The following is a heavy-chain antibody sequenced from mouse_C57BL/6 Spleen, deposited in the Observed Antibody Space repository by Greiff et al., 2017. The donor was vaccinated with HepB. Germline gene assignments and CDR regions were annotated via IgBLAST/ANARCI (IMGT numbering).Heavy chain of an antibody. J-gene: IGHJ1*03. Sequence: VQLQQPGAELVMPGASVKLSCKASGYTFTSYWMHWVKQRPGQGLEWIGEIDPSDSYTNYNQKFKGKSTLTVDKSSSTAYMPLSSLTSEDSAVYYCARKHYDYEYFDVWGTGTTVTVSS. CDR2: IDPSDSYT. CDR3: ARKHYDYEYFDV. D-gene: IGHD2-4*01. CDR1: GYTFTSYW. V-gene: IGHV1-69*01.